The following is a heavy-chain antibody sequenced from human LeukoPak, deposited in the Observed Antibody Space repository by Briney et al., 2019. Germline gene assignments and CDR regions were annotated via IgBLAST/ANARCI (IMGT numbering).Heavy chain of an antibody. Sequence: GASVKVSCKASGYTFTSYYMHWVRQAPGQGLEWMGIINPSGGSTSYAQKFQGRVTMTRDTSTSTVYMELSSLRSEDTAVCYCARVIRDDSSGNTWAFDIWGQGTMVTVSS. D-gene: IGHD3-22*01. J-gene: IGHJ3*02. CDR3: ARVIRDDSSGNTWAFDI. V-gene: IGHV1-46*01. CDR1: GYTFTSYY. CDR2: INPSGGST.